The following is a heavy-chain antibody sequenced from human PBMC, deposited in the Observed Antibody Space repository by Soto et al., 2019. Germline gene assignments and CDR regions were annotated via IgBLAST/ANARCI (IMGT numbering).Heavy chain of an antibody. J-gene: IGHJ6*02. CDR3: ARAQHYYGSGSYTYYYYGMDV. CDR1: GFTFSSYW. D-gene: IGHD3-10*01. CDR2: INSDGSST. V-gene: IGHV3-74*01. Sequence: GGSLRLSCAASGFTFSSYWMHWVRQAPGKGLVWVSRINSDGSSTSYADSVKGRFTISRDNAKNTLYLQMNSLRAEDTAVYYCARAQHYYGSGSYTYYYYGMDVWGQGTTVTVSS.